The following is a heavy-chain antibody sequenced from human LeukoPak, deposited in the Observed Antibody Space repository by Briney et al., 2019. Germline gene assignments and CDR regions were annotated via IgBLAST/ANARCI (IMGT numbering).Heavy chain of an antibody. CDR3: ARDIEAAGLFLDY. D-gene: IGHD6-13*01. Sequence: GGSLRLSCAASGFTFSDYYTSWIRQAPGKGLEWVSYISSSGSTIYYADSVKGRFTISRDNAKNSLYLQMNSLRAEDTAVYYCARDIEAAGLFLDYWGQGTLVTVSS. CDR1: GFTFSDYY. CDR2: ISSSGSTI. J-gene: IGHJ4*02. V-gene: IGHV3-11*04.